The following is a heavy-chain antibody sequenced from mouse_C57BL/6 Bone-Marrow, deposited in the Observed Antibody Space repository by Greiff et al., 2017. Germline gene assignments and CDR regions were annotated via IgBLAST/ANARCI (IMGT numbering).Heavy chain of an antibody. D-gene: IGHD2-4*01. CDR1: GYTFTSYW. V-gene: IGHV1-64*01. CDR3: ALIYDDYDGSFAY. J-gene: IGHJ3*01. Sequence: VQLQQPGAELVKPGASVKLSCKASGYTFTSYWMHWVKQRPGQGLEWIGMIHPNSGSTNYNEKFKSKATLTVDKSSSTAYMQLSSLTSEDSAVYYCALIYDDYDGSFAYWGQGTLVTVSA. CDR2: IHPNSGST.